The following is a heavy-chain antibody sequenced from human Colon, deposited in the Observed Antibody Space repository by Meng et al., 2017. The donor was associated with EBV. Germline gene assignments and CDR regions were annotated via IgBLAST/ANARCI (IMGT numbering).Heavy chain of an antibody. V-gene: IGHV3-74*01. CDR1: WLTFKSYW. J-gene: IGHJ4*02. CDR2: INSDGSST. CDR3: VREFRAVAQNPNDY. D-gene: IGHD6-19*01. Sequence: GQVVEGGGGLVERGGSLRLSCAVFWLTFKSYWMHWGRQVSGKGLVWVSRINSDGSSTSYADSVKGRFTISRDNAKNTLYLQMNSLRAEDTAVYYCVREFRAVAQNPNDYWGQGTLVTVSS.